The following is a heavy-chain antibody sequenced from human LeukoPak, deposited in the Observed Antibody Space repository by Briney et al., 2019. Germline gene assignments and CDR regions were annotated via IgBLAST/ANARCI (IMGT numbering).Heavy chain of an antibody. J-gene: IGHJ1*01. V-gene: IGHV4-59*01. CDR2: IYYSGST. CDR3: ARDGAAAGEYFQH. D-gene: IGHD6-13*01. Sequence: SETLSLTCTVSGGSISSYYWSWLRPPPGKGLEGIGDIYYSGSTNYNPSLHSRGTISVDTSKNQFSLKLSSVTAADTAVYYCARDGAAAGEYFQHWGQGTLVTVSS. CDR1: GGSISSYY.